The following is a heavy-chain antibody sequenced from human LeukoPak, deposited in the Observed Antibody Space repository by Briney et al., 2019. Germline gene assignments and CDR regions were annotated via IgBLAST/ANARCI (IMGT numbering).Heavy chain of an antibody. Sequence: SETLSLTCTVSGYSISSGYYWSWIRQPPGKGLEWIGYIYYSGSTNYNPSLKSRVTISVDTSKNQFSLRLSSVTAADTAVYYCARVTGYMTEDYFDYWGQGTLITVSS. CDR2: IYYSGST. D-gene: IGHD6-13*01. V-gene: IGHV4-61*01. CDR3: ARVTGYMTEDYFDY. J-gene: IGHJ4*02. CDR1: GYSISSGYY.